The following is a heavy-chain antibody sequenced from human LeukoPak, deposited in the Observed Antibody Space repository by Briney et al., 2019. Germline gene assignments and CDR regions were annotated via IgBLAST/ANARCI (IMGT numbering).Heavy chain of an antibody. CDR2: LFWDDEK. Sequence: SGPTLVNPTQTLTLTCSLSGFSVSASGVGVGWIGQPPGKAVEWLALLFWDDEKRYSTSLTSRLNNSKDTSKNQGVLTTTNTDPVHTATYYCVHSPGHSYGSLRDAFDVWGQGPLVTVPS. J-gene: IGHJ3*01. D-gene: IGHD5-18*01. CDR3: VHSPGHSYGSLRDAFDV. V-gene: IGHV2-5*02. CDR1: GFSVSASGVG.